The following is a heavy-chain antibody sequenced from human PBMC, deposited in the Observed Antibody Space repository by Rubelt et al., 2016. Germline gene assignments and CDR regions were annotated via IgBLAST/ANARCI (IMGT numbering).Heavy chain of an antibody. Sequence: QLQLQESGPGLVKPSETLSLTCTVSGGSISSSSYYWGWIRQPPGKALEGIGSSCDSGCTYYNPSLKRRVTISVNTTKNQFVLKLSSVTAADTAVYYCAREGDDSSGCIDYWGQGTLVTVSS. CDR3: AREGDDSSGCIDY. CDR2: SCDSGCT. D-gene: IGHD3-22*01. J-gene: IGHJ4*02. CDR1: GGSISSSSYY. V-gene: IGHV4-39*07.